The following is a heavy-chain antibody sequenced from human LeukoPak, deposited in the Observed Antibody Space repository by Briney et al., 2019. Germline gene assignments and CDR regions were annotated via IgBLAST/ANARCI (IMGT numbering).Heavy chain of an antibody. D-gene: IGHD6-13*01. CDR3: ARGLSSSWYRAFDI. Sequence: GASVKVSCKASGYTSTSYGISWVRQAPGQELEWMGWISDYNGNTKYAQKVQGRVTMTTDTSTSTAYMELRSLRSDDTAVYYCARGLSSSWYRAFDIWGQGTMVTVSS. V-gene: IGHV1-18*01. CDR1: GYTSTSYG. CDR2: ISDYNGNT. J-gene: IGHJ3*02.